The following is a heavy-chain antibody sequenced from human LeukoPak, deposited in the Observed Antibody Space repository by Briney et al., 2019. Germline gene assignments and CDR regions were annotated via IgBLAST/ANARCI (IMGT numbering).Heavy chain of an antibody. CDR2: ISYDGSNK. J-gene: IGHJ5*02. CDR1: GFTFSSYA. D-gene: IGHD6-13*01. V-gene: IGHV3-30-3*01. Sequence: PGRSLRLSCAASGFTFSSYAMHWVRQDPGKGLEWVAVISYDGSNKYYADSVKGRFTISRDNSKNTLYLQMNSLRAEDTAVYYCARDGSAAGRWFDPWGQGTLVTVSS. CDR3: ARDGSAAGRWFDP.